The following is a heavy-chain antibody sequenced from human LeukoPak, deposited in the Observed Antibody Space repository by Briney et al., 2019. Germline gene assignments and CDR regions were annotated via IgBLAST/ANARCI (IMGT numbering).Heavy chain of an antibody. D-gene: IGHD2-2*01. Sequence: PSETLSLTCAVYGGSFSGYYWSWIRQPPGKGLEWLGEINHSGSTNYNPSLKSRVTISVDTSKNQFSLKLSSVTAADTAVYYCARGTRIVVVPAAIEDFRYYGMDVWGQGTTVTVSS. CDR3: ARGTRIVVVPAAIEDFRYYGMDV. V-gene: IGHV4-34*01. J-gene: IGHJ6*02. CDR2: INHSGST. CDR1: GGSFSGYY.